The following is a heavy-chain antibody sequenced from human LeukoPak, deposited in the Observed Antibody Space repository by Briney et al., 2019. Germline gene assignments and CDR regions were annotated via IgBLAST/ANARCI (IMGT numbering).Heavy chain of an antibody. V-gene: IGHV3-7*01. Sequence: PGGSLRLSCAASGFTFSNYWMSWVRQGPGKGLEWVANIKQDGSEKYYVDSVKGRFSISRDDTKNSLYLQLNSLRAEDTAVYYCAREGLPFLEWSSYYFDYWGLGTLVTVSS. D-gene: IGHD3-3*01. J-gene: IGHJ4*02. CDR1: GFTFSNYW. CDR3: AREGLPFLEWSSYYFDY. CDR2: IKQDGSEK.